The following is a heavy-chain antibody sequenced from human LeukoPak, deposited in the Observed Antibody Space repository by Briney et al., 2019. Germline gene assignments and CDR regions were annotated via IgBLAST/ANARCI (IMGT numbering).Heavy chain of an antibody. CDR3: TRDGEYYYDSSGYPFIFDY. CDR2: INPKSGGT. D-gene: IGHD3-22*01. CDR1: GYTFSGHY. V-gene: IGHV1-2*02. Sequence: ASVKVSCKASGYTFSGHYMHWVRQAPGQGLEWMGWINPKSGGTNYAQKFQGRVTMTRDTSRSTAYMELSRLTSDDTAVYFCTRDGEYYYDSSGYPFIFDYWGQGTLVTVSS. J-gene: IGHJ4*02.